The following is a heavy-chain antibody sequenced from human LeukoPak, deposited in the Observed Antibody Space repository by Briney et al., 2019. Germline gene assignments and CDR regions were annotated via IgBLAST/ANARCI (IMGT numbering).Heavy chain of an antibody. J-gene: IGHJ6*03. CDR3: AKDWNYEDNYCYYMDV. CDR2: ILYDESNE. D-gene: IGHD1-7*01. Sequence: GGSLRLSCAASGSTFRNYGMHWVRQAPGKGLEWVAVILYDESNEEYADSVKGRFTISRDNSKNTLYLQMNSLRAEDTAVYYCAKDWNYEDNYCYYMDVWGKGTTVTVSS. CDR1: GSTFRNYG. V-gene: IGHV3-30*18.